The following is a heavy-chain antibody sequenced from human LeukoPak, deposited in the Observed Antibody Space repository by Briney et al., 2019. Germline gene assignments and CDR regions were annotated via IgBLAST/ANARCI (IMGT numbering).Heavy chain of an antibody. Sequence: SGPTLVKPSETLSLTCTVSGGSISDSIYYWGWIRQPPGKGLEWIGSIYYSGTSYYNPSLKSRVTISVDTSKNQFSLKLSSVTAADTAIYYCVRTAEVGYYPTWGQGTLVTVSS. J-gene: IGHJ4*02. CDR1: GGSISDSIYY. D-gene: IGHD3-22*01. CDR3: VRTAEVGYYPT. V-gene: IGHV4-39*01. CDR2: IYYSGTS.